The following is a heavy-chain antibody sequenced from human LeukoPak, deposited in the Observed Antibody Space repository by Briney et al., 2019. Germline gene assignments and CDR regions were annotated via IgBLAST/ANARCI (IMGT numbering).Heavy chain of an antibody. CDR3: ARGNRYAVTTVYYYYYYMDV. CDR2: INTNTGNP. Sequence: ASVKVSCKASGYTFTSYAMNWVRQAPGQGLEWMGWINTNTGNPTYAQGFTGRFVFSLDTSVSTAYLQISSLKAEDTAVYYCARGNRYAVTTVYYYYYYMDVWGKGTTVTVSS. D-gene: IGHD4-11*01. V-gene: IGHV7-4-1*02. J-gene: IGHJ6*03. CDR1: GYTFTSYA.